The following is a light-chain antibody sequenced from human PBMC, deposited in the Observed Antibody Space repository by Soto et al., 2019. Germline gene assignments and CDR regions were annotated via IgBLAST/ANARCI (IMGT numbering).Light chain of an antibody. CDR1: SSDVGGYNY. CDR3: SSYTSSSTLYV. V-gene: IGLV2-14*01. J-gene: IGLJ1*01. CDR2: DVI. Sequence: QSALTQPASVSGSPGQSITISCTGTSSDVGGYNYVSWYQQHPGKAPKLMIYDVINRPSGVSNRFSGSKSGNTASLTIAGLQAEDEAYYYGSSYTSSSTLYVFGTGTKLTVL.